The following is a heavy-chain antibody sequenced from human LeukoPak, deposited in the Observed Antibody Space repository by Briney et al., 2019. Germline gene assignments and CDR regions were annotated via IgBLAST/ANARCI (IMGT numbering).Heavy chain of an antibody. CDR3: AKDREYYGSGSYLNY. CDR2: ISGSGGST. CDR1: GFTFTSNA. D-gene: IGHD3-10*01. Sequence: PGGSLRLSCAASGFTFTSNAMSWARQAPGKGLEWVSAISGSGGSTYYADSVKGRFTISRDNSKNTLYLQMNSLRAEDTAVYYCAKDREYYGSGSYLNYWGQGTLVTVSS. J-gene: IGHJ4*02. V-gene: IGHV3-23*01.